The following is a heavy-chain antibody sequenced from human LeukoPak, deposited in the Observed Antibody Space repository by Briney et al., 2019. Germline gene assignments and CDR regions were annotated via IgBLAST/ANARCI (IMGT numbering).Heavy chain of an antibody. J-gene: IGHJ4*02. Sequence: GGSLRLSCAASGFTFSNAWMNWVRQAPGKGLEWVGRIKSKTDGGTTDYAAPVKGRFTISRDDSKNTLYLQMDSLKTEDTAVYYCTTDWTYYYDSGGSRLPDFWGQGTLVTVSS. CDR3: TTDWTYYYDSGGSRLPDF. D-gene: IGHD3-22*01. V-gene: IGHV3-15*01. CDR2: IKSKTDGGTT. CDR1: GFTFSNAW.